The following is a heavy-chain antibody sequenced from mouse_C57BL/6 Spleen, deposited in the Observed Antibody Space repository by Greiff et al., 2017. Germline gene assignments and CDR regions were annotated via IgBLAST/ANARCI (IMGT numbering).Heavy chain of an antibody. Sequence: VQLQQPGAELVKPGASVKMSCKASGYTFTSYWITWVKQRPGQGLEWIGDIYPGSGSTNYNEKFKSKATLTVDTSSSTAYMQLSSLTSEDSAVYYCARGGLITTAEDYWGQGTTRTVSS. CDR2: IYPGSGST. D-gene: IGHD1-1*01. J-gene: IGHJ2*01. CDR3: ARGGLITTAEDY. V-gene: IGHV1-55*01. CDR1: GYTFTSYW.